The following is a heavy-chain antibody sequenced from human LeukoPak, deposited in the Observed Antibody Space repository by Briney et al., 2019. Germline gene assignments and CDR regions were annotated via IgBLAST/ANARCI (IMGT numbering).Heavy chain of an antibody. V-gene: IGHV3-30*02. D-gene: IGHD3-10*01. Sequence: GGSLRLSCAASGFTFSSYGMHWVRQAPGKGLEWVAFIRYDGSNKYYADSVKGRSTISRDNSKNTLYLQMNSLRAEDTAVYYCSMVYYGRGDYWGQGTLVTVSS. CDR1: GFTFSSYG. CDR3: SMVYYGRGDY. CDR2: IRYDGSNK. J-gene: IGHJ4*02.